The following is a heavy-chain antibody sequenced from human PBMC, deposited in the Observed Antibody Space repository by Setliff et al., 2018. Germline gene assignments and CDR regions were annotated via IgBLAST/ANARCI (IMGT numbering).Heavy chain of an antibody. Sequence: ASVKISCKASGYTFTGYYMHWVRQAPGQGLEWMVWINPNSGGTNYAQKFQGWVTMTRDTSISTAYMELSRLRSDDTAVYDCARGRDFWSGYLVYWGQGTLVTVSS. D-gene: IGHD3-3*01. J-gene: IGHJ4*02. CDR2: INPNSGGT. V-gene: IGHV1-2*04. CDR3: ARGRDFWSGYLVY. CDR1: GYTFTGYY.